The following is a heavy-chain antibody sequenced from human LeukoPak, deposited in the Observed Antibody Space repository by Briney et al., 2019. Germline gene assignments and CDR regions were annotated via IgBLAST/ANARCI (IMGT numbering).Heavy chain of an antibody. V-gene: IGHV3-48*03. CDR2: ISSSGTTI. Sequence: EGSLRLSCVASGFTFSSFEMNWVRQAPGKGLEWVSYISSSGTTISYADSVKGRFTISRDNANNSLYLQMNSLRVEDTAFYHCASYGSANLWGQGTLVTVSS. D-gene: IGHD3-10*01. CDR3: ASYGSANL. CDR1: GFTFSSFE. J-gene: IGHJ5*02.